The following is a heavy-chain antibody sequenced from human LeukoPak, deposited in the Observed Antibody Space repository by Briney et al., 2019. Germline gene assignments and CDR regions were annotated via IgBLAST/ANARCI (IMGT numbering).Heavy chain of an antibody. CDR2: MYYTGSS. CDR3: VRDQGGSAHRYAFDI. Sequence: SETLSLTCSVSGVSVNSGDYYWTWIRQSPGRGLEWIGYMYYTGSSDYNPSLKSRVTISLDTSKNQFSLKLSSVTAADTAVYYCVRDQGGSAHRYAFDIWGQGTRVTVSS. V-gene: IGHV4-61*08. D-gene: IGHD2-15*01. J-gene: IGHJ3*02. CDR1: GVSVNSGDYY.